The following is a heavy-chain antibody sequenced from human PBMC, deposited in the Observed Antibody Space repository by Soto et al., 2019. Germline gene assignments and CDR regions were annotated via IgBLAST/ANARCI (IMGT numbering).Heavy chain of an antibody. CDR1: GFTFSSYG. J-gene: IGHJ4*02. Sequence: QVQLVESGGGVVQPGRSLRLSCAASGFTFSSYGMHWVRQAPGKGLEWVAVISYDGSNKYYADSVKGRFTISRDNSKNTLYLQMNSLRAEDTAADYCEKWNGGFYYWGQRTLVTVSS. V-gene: IGHV3-30*18. CDR2: ISYDGSNK. CDR3: EKWNGGFYY. D-gene: IGHD3-16*01.